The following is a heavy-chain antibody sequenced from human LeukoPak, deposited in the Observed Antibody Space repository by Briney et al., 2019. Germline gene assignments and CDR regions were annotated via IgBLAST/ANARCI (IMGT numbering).Heavy chain of an antibody. CDR3: ARASSGYPDY. J-gene: IGHJ4*02. V-gene: IGHV3-13*01. CDR2: IGTAGDT. Sequence: PWGSLRLSCAASGFTFSSYDMHWVRQATGKGLEWVSTIGTAGDTYYPGSVKGRFTISRENAKNSLYLQMNSLRAGDTAVYYCARASSGYPDYWGQGTLVTVSS. CDR1: GFTFSSYD. D-gene: IGHD3-22*01.